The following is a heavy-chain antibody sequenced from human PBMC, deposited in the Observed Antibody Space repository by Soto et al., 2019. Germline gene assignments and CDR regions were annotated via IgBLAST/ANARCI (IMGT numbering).Heavy chain of an antibody. V-gene: IGHV2-5*01. CDR3: VHGEVAHGYDYFDY. Sequence: QITLKESGPTLVKPTQTLTLTCTFSGFSLSTSGVGVGWIRQPPGKALEWLALIYWNDDKRYRPSLKSRLTITNDTSKNQVVLTMTNMNPVDTATYRCVHGEVAHGYDYFDYWGQGTLVTVSS. D-gene: IGHD5-12*01. CDR1: GFSLSTSGVG. J-gene: IGHJ4*02. CDR2: IYWNDDK.